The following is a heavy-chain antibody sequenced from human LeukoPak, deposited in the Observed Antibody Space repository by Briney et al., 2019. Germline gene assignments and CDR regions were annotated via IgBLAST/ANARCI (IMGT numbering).Heavy chain of an antibody. CDR2: INHSGST. D-gene: IGHD2-15*01. J-gene: IGHJ5*02. CDR1: GGSISSYY. CDR3: ARRADIVVVVAAMKGGNWFDP. Sequence: SETLSLTCTVSGGSISSYYWSWIRQPPGKGLEWIGEINHSGSTNYNPSLKSRVTISVDTSKNQFSLKLSSVTAADTAVYYCARRADIVVVVAAMKGGNWFDPWGQGTLVTVSS. V-gene: IGHV4-34*01.